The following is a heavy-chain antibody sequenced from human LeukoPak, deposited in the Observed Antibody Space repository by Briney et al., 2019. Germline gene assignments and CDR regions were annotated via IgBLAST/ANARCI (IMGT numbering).Heavy chain of an antibody. Sequence: GASVKVSCKSSGYTFTGYYMHWVRPAPGQGLEWMGWINPNSGGTNYAQKFQGRVTMTRDTSISTAYMELSRLRSDDTAMYYCARVSSAVDDAFDIWGQGTMVTVSS. V-gene: IGHV1-2*02. J-gene: IGHJ3*02. D-gene: IGHD5-24*01. CDR3: ARVSSAVDDAFDI. CDR1: GYTFTGYY. CDR2: INPNSGGT.